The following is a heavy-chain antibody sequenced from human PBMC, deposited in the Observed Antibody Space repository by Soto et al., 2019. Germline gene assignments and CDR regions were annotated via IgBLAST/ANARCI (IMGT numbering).Heavy chain of an antibody. Sequence: QITLKESGPPLVKPTQTLTLTCTFSGFSLSTSGVGVGWIRQPPGKALEWLALIYWNDDKRYSPSLKSRLTITQDTSKNPVVLTMTNMDPVDTATYYCAHTDTAMVGAEYFQHWGQGTLVTVSS. D-gene: IGHD5-18*01. CDR2: IYWNDDK. J-gene: IGHJ1*01. CDR3: AHTDTAMVGAEYFQH. V-gene: IGHV2-5*01. CDR1: GFSLSTSGVG.